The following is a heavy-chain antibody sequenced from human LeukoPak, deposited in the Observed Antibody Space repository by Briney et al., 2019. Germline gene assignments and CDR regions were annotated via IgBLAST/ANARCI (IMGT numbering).Heavy chain of an antibody. CDR3: ARAGLYYGSGSYYSYYYMDV. CDR2: IYTSGST. CDR1: GGSISSGSYY. V-gene: IGHV4-61*02. J-gene: IGHJ6*03. D-gene: IGHD3-10*01. Sequence: SETLSLTCTVSGGSISSGSYYWSWIRQPAGKGLEWIGRIYTSGSTNYNPSLKSRGTISVDTSKNQVSLKLSSVTAADTAVYYCARAGLYYGSGSYYSYYYMDVWGKGTTVTISS.